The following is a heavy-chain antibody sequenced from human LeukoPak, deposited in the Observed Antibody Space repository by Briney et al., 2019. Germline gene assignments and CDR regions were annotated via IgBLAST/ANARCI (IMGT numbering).Heavy chain of an antibody. CDR2: THHSGAT. CDR3: ARVPRAYYDSLIGFGSGWFDP. V-gene: IGHV4-38-2*02. CDR1: GYSISSGYS. Sequence: PSETLPLTCTVSGYSISSGYSWGWVRQSPRTGLEWIGITHHSGATYYNPSLRSRLTISIDTFKNQFSLSLRSVTAADTAVYHCARVPRAYYDSLIGFGSGWFDPWGQGILVTV. J-gene: IGHJ5*02. D-gene: IGHD3-3*01.